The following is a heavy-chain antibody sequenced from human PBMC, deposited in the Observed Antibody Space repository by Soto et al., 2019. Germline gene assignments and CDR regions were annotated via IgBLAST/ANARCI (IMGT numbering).Heavy chain of an antibody. D-gene: IGHD2-15*01. CDR1: GFPFSRYG. J-gene: IGHJ4*02. CDR2: ISYDGSNK. V-gene: IGHV3-30*18. Sequence: QVQLVESGGGVVQPGRSLRLSCAASGFPFSRYGMHWVSQAPGKGLERVEVISYDGSNKYYADSVQGRFTISRDNSKNTLYLQMNSLRAEDTAVYYCAKAGGMSCGVGSCYAIFYYWGKGTLVTVSS. CDR3: AKAGGMSCGVGSCYAIFYY.